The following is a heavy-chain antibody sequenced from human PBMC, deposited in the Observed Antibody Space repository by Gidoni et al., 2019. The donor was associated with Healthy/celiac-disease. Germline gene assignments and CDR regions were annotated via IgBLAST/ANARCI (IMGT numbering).Heavy chain of an antibody. CDR1: GFTLRSYE. CDR2: ISSSGSTI. J-gene: IGHJ4*02. CDR3: ARFEGSGKRRGYFDY. Sequence: EVQLGESGGGLVQPGGSRRLSCAASGFTLRSYEMNWVRQAPGKVLEWVSYISSSGSTIYYADSVKGRFTSSRDNAKNSLYLQMNSLRAEDTAVYYCARFEGSGKRRGYFDYWGQGTLVTVSS. V-gene: IGHV3-48*03. D-gene: IGHD3-10*01.